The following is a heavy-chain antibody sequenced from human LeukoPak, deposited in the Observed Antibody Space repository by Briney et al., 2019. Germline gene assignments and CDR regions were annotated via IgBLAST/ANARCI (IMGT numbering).Heavy chain of an antibody. J-gene: IGHJ4*02. CDR1: SFTPSSHC. CDR3: ARILLTGTGRGYSDY. V-gene: IGHV3-23*05. Sequence: GGSLRLSCAASSFTPSSHCMAWVRQAPGQGLEWISTIDSSATSTYYADSVKGRFTISRDNSMNTFFLQMNSLRAEDTALYYCARILLTGTGRGYSDYWGQGVLVTVSS. CDR2: IDSSATST. D-gene: IGHD1-7*01.